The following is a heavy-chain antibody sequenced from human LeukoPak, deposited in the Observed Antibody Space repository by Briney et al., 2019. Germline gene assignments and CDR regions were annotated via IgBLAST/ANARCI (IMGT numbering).Heavy chain of an antibody. V-gene: IGHV3-48*03. CDR2: INSGDSSI. J-gene: IGHJ5*02. CDR1: GFIFSSYE. D-gene: IGHD3-22*01. Sequence: QPRGSLGLSCAVSGFIFSSYEMNWVRQAPGKGLEWVSYINSGDSSIYYADSVKGRFTISRDNAKNSLYLQMNSLRAEDTAVYYCARGGGYGLSFDPWGQGTLVSVSS. CDR3: ARGGGYGLSFDP.